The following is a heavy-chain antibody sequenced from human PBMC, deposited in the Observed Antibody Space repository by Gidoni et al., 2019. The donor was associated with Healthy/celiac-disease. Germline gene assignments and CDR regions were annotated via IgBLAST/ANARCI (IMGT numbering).Heavy chain of an antibody. J-gene: IGHJ4*02. CDR3: ARLAVAGGEDY. CDR2: IYYSGST. Sequence: QVQLQESGPGLVKPSETLSLTCPVSGGSISSYYWSWIRQPPGKGLEWIGYIYYSGSTNYNPSLKSRVTISVDTSKNQFSLKLSSVTAADTAVYYCARLAVAGGEDYWGQGTLVTVSS. V-gene: IGHV4-59*08. CDR1: GGSISSYY. D-gene: IGHD6-19*01.